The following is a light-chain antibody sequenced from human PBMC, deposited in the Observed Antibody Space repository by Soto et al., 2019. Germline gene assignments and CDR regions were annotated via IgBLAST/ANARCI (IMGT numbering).Light chain of an antibody. CDR1: SSDVGGYNY. J-gene: IGLJ1*01. V-gene: IGLV2-14*01. CDR3: SSYRSGGTFV. CDR2: VVS. Sequence: QSALAQPTSVSGSPGQSIAISCTGTSSDVGGYNYVSWHQQHPGKAPKVLISVVSNRPSGVSNRFSGSKSGNTASLTISGRQAEDEADYYCSSYRSGGTFVFGSGTKLTDL.